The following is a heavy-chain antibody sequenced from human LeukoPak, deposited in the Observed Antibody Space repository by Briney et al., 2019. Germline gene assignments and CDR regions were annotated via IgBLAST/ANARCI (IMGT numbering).Heavy chain of an antibody. J-gene: IGHJ6*03. CDR3: ASYSPMGNNYYYYYMDV. CDR1: GGSISSYY. Sequence: SETLSLTCTVSGGSISSYYWSWIRQPPGKGLEWIGYIYYSGSTNYNPSLKSRVTISVDTSKNQFSLKLSSVTAADTAVYYCASYSPMGNNYYYYYMDVWGKGTTVTVSS. D-gene: IGHD2-21*01. V-gene: IGHV4-59*01. CDR2: IYYSGST.